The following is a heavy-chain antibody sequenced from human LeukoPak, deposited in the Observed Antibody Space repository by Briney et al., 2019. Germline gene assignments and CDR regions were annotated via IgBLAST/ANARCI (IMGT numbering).Heavy chain of an antibody. CDR1: GFIFTSNR. Sequence: GGSLRLSCAASGFIFTSNRMNWVRQAPGKGLEWVSVITNSGHSTNYADSVKGRFTISRDNSKNTLYLQMNSLRAEDTAVYYCAKESPGDLDYWGQGTLVTVSS. J-gene: IGHJ4*02. D-gene: IGHD3-16*01. V-gene: IGHV3-23*01. CDR3: AKESPGDLDY. CDR2: ITNSGHST.